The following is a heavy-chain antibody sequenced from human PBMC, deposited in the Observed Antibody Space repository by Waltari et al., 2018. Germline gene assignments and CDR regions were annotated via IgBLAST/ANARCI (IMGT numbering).Heavy chain of an antibody. J-gene: IGHJ6*03. CDR2: VNHSGRT. V-gene: IGHV4-34*01. Sequence: QVQLQQWGAGLLKPSETLSLTCVVSGGSFSGYYWSGIRQPPGQGLEWIGEVNHSGRTNYNPSLKSRVTISIDTSKIQFSLKLRSVTVADTAVYYCARANTIFGVIRTWYYMDVWGKGTPVTVSS. CDR3: ARANTIFGVIRTWYYMDV. D-gene: IGHD3-3*01. CDR1: GGSFSGYY.